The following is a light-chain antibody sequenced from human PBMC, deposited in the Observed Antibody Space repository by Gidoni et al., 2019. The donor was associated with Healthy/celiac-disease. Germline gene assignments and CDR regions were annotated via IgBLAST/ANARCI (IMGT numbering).Light chain of an antibody. CDR2: GAS. V-gene: IGKV3-15*01. CDR3: QQYNNWPST. J-gene: IGKJ2*01. CDR1: QSVSSN. Sequence: EIVMTQSPATLSVSPGERATLSCRASQSVSSNLAWYQQKPGQAPRRLIYGASTRATGIPARFSGSGSGTEFTLTISSLQSEDFAVYYCQQYNNWPSTFXXXTKLEIK.